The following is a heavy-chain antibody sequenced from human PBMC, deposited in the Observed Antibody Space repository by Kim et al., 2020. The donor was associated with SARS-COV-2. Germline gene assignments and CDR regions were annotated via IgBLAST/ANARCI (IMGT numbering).Heavy chain of an antibody. CDR3: ARGGGYGEKGPGGFDP. J-gene: IGHJ5*02. V-gene: IGHV4-34*01. Sequence: SETLSLTCAVYGGSFSGYYWSWIRQPPGKGLEWIGEINHSGSTNYNPSLKSRVTISVDTSKNQFSLKLSSVTAADTAVYYCARGGGYGEKGPGGFDPWGQGTLVTVSS. CDR2: INHSGST. D-gene: IGHD4-17*01. CDR1: GGSFSGYY.